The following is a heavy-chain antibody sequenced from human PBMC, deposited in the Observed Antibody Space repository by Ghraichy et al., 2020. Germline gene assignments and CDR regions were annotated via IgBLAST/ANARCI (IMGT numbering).Heavy chain of an antibody. CDR1: GGSISSYY. J-gene: IGHJ4*02. V-gene: IGHV4-59*01. CDR2: IYYSGST. Sequence: SETLSLTCTVSGGSISSYYWSWIRQPPGKGLEWIGYIYYSGSTNYNPSLKSRVTISVDTSKNQFSLKLSPVTAADTAVYYCARDLDSYLDYWGQGTLVTVSS. CDR3: ARDLDSYLDY. D-gene: IGHD2-21*01.